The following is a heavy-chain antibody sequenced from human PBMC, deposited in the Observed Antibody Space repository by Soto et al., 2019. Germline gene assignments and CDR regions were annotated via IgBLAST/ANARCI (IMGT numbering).Heavy chain of an antibody. D-gene: IGHD3-16*01. CDR2: ISYDGSNK. CDR1: GFTFSSYG. CDR3: AKRGAEIHFDY. J-gene: IGHJ4*02. V-gene: IGHV3-30*18. Sequence: GGSLRLSCAASGFTFSSYGMHWVRQAPGKGLEWVAVISYDGSNKYYADAVKGRFTISRDNSKNTLYLQMNSLRAEDTAVDYCAKRGAEIHFDYWGQGTLVTVSS.